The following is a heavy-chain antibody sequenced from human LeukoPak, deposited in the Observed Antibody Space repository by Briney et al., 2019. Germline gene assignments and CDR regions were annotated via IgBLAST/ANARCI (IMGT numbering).Heavy chain of an antibody. D-gene: IGHD1-26*01. V-gene: IGHV4-61*01. J-gene: IGHJ6*02. CDR1: GGSVSSGSYY. CDR2: IYYSGST. CDR3: ARDRVVGATPRYYYYGMDV. Sequence: SETLSLTCTVSGGSVSSGSYYWSWIRQPPGKGLEWIGYIYYSGSTYYNPSLKSRVTISVDTSKNQFSLKLSSVTAADTAVYYCARDRVVGATPRYYYYGMDVWGQGTTVTVSS.